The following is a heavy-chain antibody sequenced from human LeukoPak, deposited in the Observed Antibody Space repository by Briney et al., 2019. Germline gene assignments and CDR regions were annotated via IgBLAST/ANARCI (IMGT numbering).Heavy chain of an antibody. Sequence: PGTLSLTCTVSGGSISSNGYYWAWFRQPPGKGLEWIGSIYYSGGTYYNPSLKSRVTISIDTSKNQFSLKLRSVTAADTAVYYCARGLGRPNHKRGYFDYWGQGTLVTVSS. CDR3: ARGLGRPNHKRGYFDY. V-gene: IGHV4-39*07. CDR1: GGSISSNGYY. J-gene: IGHJ4*02. CDR2: IYYSGGT. D-gene: IGHD1-14*01.